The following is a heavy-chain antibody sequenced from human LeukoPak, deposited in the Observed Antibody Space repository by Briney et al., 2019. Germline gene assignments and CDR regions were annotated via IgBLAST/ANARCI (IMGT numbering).Heavy chain of an antibody. CDR3: AREGYYGSGSSDYYGMEV. CDR1: GGTFISYA. CDR2: IIPICGTA. D-gene: IGHD3-10*01. Sequence: SVKVSCKASGGTFISYAISWVRQAPGQGLEWMGGIIPICGTANYAQKFQGRVTITADESTSTAYMELSSLRSEDTAVYYCAREGYYGSGSSDYYGMEVWGQGTTVTVSS. V-gene: IGHV1-69*13. J-gene: IGHJ6*02.